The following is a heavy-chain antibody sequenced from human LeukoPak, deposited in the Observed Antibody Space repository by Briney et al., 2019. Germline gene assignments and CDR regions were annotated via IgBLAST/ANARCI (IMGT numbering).Heavy chain of an antibody. Sequence: PGGSLRLSCAASGFTFSSYAMHWVRKAPGMGLEWVAVISYDGSNKYYADSVKGRFTISRDNSKNTLYLQMNSLRAEDTAVYYCARNRKRSTVTTYGMSQDYWGQGTLVTVSS. J-gene: IGHJ4*02. CDR2: ISYDGSNK. V-gene: IGHV3-30*04. CDR1: GFTFSSYA. CDR3: ARNRKRSTVTTYGMSQDY. D-gene: IGHD4-17*01.